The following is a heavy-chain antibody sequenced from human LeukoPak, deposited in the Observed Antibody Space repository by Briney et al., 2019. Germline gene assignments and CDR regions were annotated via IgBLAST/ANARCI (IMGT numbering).Heavy chain of an antibody. CDR1: GFTFSSYA. J-gene: IGHJ6*02. CDR2: ISYDGSNK. Sequence: GGSLRLSCAASGFTFSSYAMSWVRQAPGKGLEWVAVISYDGSNKYYADSVKGRFTISRDNSKNTLYLQMNSLRAEDTAVYYCAKDRDSSGWYPHYYGMDVWGQGTTVTVSS. V-gene: IGHV3-30*18. CDR3: AKDRDSSGWYPHYYGMDV. D-gene: IGHD6-19*01.